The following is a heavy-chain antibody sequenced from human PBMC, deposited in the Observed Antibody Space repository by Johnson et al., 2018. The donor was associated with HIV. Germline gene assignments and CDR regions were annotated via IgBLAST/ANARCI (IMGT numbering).Heavy chain of an antibody. Sequence: QEQLVESGGGVVQPGRSLRVSCAASGFTFNRYGMHWVRQAPGKGLEWVALISYDGTDTYYADSVKGRFSISRDNSKNTLYLQMNSLRAEDTAVFYCARDRAEYSTWLDAFDIWGQGTMVTVSS. CDR2: ISYDGTDT. CDR3: ARDRAEYSTWLDAFDI. D-gene: IGHD6-6*01. V-gene: IGHV3-30*03. J-gene: IGHJ3*02. CDR1: GFTFNRYG.